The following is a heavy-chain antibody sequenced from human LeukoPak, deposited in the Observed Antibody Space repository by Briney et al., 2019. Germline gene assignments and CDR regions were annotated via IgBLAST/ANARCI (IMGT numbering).Heavy chain of an antibody. CDR3: ARHRQWGKLDY. CDR1: GGSISSYY. D-gene: IGHD1-26*01. V-gene: IGHV4-59*08. Sequence: SETLSLTCTVSGGSISSYYWSWIRQPPGKGLEWIGYIYYSGGTNYNPSLKTRVTISVDTSKNQFSLKLSSVTAADTAVYYCARHRQWGKLDYWGQGTLVTVSS. J-gene: IGHJ4*02. CDR2: IYYSGGT.